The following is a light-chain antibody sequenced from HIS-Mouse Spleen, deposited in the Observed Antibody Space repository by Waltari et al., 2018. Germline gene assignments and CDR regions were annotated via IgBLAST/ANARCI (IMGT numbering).Light chain of an antibody. CDR3: QKYYSTPYT. CDR2: WAA. J-gene: IGKJ2*01. V-gene: IGKV4-1*01. CDR1: QSVLYSSNNKNY. Sequence: DIVMTQSPDSLAVSLGERATINCKSSQSVLYSSNNKNYLAWYQQKPGQPPKLLIYWAATRESGVTHRFSGSGSGTDFTLTISSLQAEDVAVYYCQKYYSTPYTFGQGTKLEIK.